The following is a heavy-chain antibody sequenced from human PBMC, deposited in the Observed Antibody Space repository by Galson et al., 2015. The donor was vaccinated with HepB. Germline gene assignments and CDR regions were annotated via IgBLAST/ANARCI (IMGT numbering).Heavy chain of an antibody. J-gene: IGHJ4*02. CDR2: ISADNGNT. D-gene: IGHD3-22*01. V-gene: IGHV1-18*01. Sequence: SVKVSCKASGYFFTHFGINWVRRAPGQGLEWMGWISADNGNTKYAQKFQGRVTMTTDTSTSTAYVEVRSLRSDDTAVYYCAREGLRGYYDSTGYFPFDYWGEGSLVTVSS. CDR3: AREGLRGYYDSTGYFPFDY. CDR1: GYFFTHFG.